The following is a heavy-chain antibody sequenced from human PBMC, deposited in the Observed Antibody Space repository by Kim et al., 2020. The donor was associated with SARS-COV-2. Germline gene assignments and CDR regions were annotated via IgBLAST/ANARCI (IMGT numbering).Heavy chain of an antibody. CDR2: ISSSSSYI. J-gene: IGHJ4*02. Sequence: GGSLRLSCAASGFTFSSYSMNWVRQAPGKGLEWVSSISSSSSYIYYADSVKGRFTISRDNAKNSLYLQMNSLRAEDTAVYYCARDGTTYYYDSGGYYLDYWGQGTLVTVSS. V-gene: IGHV3-21*01. CDR1: GFTFSSYS. CDR3: ARDGTTYYYDSGGYYLDY. D-gene: IGHD3-22*01.